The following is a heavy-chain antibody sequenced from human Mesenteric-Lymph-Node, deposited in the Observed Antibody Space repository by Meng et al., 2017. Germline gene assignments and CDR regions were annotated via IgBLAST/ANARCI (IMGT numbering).Heavy chain of an antibody. Sequence: GESLKISCAASGFRFSNYWMSWVRQAPGKGLEWVANIKQDGSEKNYVDSVKGRFSISRDNAKDSLYLHMNSLRVEDTAVYSCARDLYTSGSHDAWGQGTLVTVSS. CDR2: IKQDGSEK. D-gene: IGHD3-10*01. CDR1: GFRFSNYW. CDR3: ARDLYTSGSHDA. J-gene: IGHJ5*02. V-gene: IGHV3-7*01.